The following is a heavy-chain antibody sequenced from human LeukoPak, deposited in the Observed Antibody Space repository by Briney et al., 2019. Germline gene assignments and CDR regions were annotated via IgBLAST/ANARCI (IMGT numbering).Heavy chain of an antibody. V-gene: IGHV4-34*01. D-gene: IGHD6-19*01. J-gene: IGHJ5*02. CDR2: INHSGST. CDR1: GGSFSGYY. CDR3: ASGSVAVAGRNWLDP. Sequence: SDTLSLTCAVYGGSFSGYYWIWIRQPPGKGLEWIGEINHSGSTNYNPSLKSRVTISVDTSKNQFSLKLSSVTAADTAVYYCASGSVAVAGRNWLDPWGQGTLVTVSS.